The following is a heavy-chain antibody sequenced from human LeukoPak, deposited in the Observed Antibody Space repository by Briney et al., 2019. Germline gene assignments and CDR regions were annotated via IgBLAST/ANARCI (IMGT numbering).Heavy chain of an antibody. D-gene: IGHD4-17*01. CDR1: GGSLSSGGYS. CDR2: IYHSGST. CDR3: ARATTDNDAFDI. Sequence: SQTLSLTCAVSGGSLSSGGYSWSWIQQPPGKGLEWIGYIYHSGSTYYNPSLKSRVSISLDRSKNQFSLKLRPVTAADTAVYYCARATTDNDAFDIWGQGTMVTVSS. J-gene: IGHJ3*02. V-gene: IGHV4-30-2*01.